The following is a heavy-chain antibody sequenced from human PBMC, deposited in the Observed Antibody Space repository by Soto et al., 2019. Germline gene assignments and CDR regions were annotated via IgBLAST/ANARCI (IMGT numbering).Heavy chain of an antibody. CDR3: VKDRSDTWSFDY. Sequence: GGSLRLSCAVSGFTFSSCAMHWVRQVPGKGLEWLAVVSHDGSLYPYADSVKGRFSISRDNSRKTLYLQMNSLRPEDTAVYYCVKDRSDTWSFDYWGQGTTVTVSS. V-gene: IGHV3-30*18. CDR2: VSHDGSLY. CDR1: GFTFSSCA. J-gene: IGHJ4*03. D-gene: IGHD2-8*02.